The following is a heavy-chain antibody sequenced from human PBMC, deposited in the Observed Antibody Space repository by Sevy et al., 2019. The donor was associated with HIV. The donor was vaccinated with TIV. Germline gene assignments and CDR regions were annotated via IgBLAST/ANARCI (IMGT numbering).Heavy chain of an antibody. V-gene: IGHV3-30*04. D-gene: IGHD5-12*01. CDR1: GFNFGDYA. J-gene: IGHJ4*02. Sequence: GGSLRLSCAASGFNFGDYAMHWVRQAPGKGLEWVAVISTDINKQYSAAPEGGRFTLSRDNSRTTLYLQMNSLRPEDTAIYYCAKDGGVGYTDFDGWGQGTLVTVSS. CDR2: ISTDINKQ. CDR3: AKDGGVGYTDFDG.